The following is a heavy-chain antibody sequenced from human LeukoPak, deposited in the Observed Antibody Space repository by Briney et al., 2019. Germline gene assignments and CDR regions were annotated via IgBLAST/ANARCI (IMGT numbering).Heavy chain of an antibody. CDR3: ARRPAPYYGMDV. Sequence: PGGSLRLSCAASGFTVSSNYMSWVRQAPGKGLEWVSVIYSGGSTYYADSVKGRFTISRDNSKNTLYLQMNSLRAEDTAVYYCARRPAPYYGMDVWGQGTTVTVSS. J-gene: IGHJ6*02. CDR2: IYSGGST. V-gene: IGHV3-53*01. CDR1: GFTVSSNY.